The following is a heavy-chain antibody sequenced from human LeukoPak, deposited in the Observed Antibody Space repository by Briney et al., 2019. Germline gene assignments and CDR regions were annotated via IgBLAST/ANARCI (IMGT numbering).Heavy chain of an antibody. CDR1: GFTFSNAW. CDR3: TTVNPNYDFWSGYPHYFDY. D-gene: IGHD3-3*01. Sequence: PGGSLRLSCAASGFTFSNAWMSWVRQAPGKGLEWVGRIKNNGDGGTTEYAAPVKGRFTISRDDSKNTLYLQMNSLKTEDTAVYYCTTVNPNYDFWSGYPHYFDYWGQGTLVTVSS. V-gene: IGHV3-15*01. CDR2: IKNNGDGGTT. J-gene: IGHJ4*02.